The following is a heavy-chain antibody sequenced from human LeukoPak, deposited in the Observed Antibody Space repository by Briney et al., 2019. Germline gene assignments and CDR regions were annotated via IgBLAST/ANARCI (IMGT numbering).Heavy chain of an antibody. J-gene: IGHJ4*02. CDR2: IRSKANSYAT. D-gene: IGHD4/OR15-4a*01. V-gene: IGHV3-73*01. Sequence: GGSLRLSCAASGFTFSSYGMHWVRQASGKGLEWVGRIRSKANSYATAYAASVKGRFTISRDDSKNTAYLQMNSLKTEDTAVYYCTRLGAKWYFDYWGQGTLVTVSS. CDR1: GFTFSSYG. CDR3: TRLGAKWYFDY.